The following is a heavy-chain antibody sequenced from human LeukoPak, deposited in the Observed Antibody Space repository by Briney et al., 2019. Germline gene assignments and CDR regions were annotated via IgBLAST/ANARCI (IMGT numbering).Heavy chain of an antibody. CDR3: AKARGSYYYGSGSPYDAFDI. CDR1: GGTFSSYA. D-gene: IGHD3-10*01. V-gene: IGHV1-69*13. J-gene: IGHJ3*02. CDR2: IIPIFGTA. Sequence: GASVKVSCKASGGTFSSYAISWVRQAPGQGLEWMGGIIPIFGTANYAQKFQGRVTITADESTSTAYMELSSLRSEDTAVYYCAKARGSYYYGSGSPYDAFDIWGQGTMVTVSS.